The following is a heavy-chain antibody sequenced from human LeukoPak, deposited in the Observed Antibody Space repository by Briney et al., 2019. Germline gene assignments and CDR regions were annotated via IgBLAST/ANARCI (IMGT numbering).Heavy chain of an antibody. J-gene: IGHJ5*02. Sequence: SETLSLTCTVSGGSISSYSWSWIRQPPGKGLEWIGYIYYSGSTNYNPSLRSRVTISVDTSKNQFSLKLRSLTAADTAVYYCARGSGWYLPWGQGTLVTVSA. D-gene: IGHD6-19*01. V-gene: IGHV4-59*01. CDR2: IYYSGST. CDR3: ARGSGWYLP. CDR1: GGSISSYS.